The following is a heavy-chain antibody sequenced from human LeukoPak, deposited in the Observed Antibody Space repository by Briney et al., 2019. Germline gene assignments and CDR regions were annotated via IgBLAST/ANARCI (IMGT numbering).Heavy chain of an antibody. CDR2: MRTSSTTI. V-gene: IGHV3-11*01. CDR1: GFTFSDYY. J-gene: IGHJ4*02. D-gene: IGHD3-16*01. CDR3: ARTDTGSYAY. Sequence: GGSLRLSCVASGFTFSDYYMSWIRQAPGKGLEWVSYMRTSSTTIYYADSVKGRFTVSRDNAKNSLYLQMNSLRGEDTAMYYCARTDTGSYAYWGQGTLVTVSS.